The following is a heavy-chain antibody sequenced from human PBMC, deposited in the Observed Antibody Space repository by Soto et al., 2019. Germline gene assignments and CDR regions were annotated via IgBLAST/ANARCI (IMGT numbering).Heavy chain of an antibody. Sequence: ELQLLESGGGFVQTGGSLRLSCAASGFTFGTYAMNWVRQAPGKGLEWVASTPGSGGSAYYADSVQGRFTISRDNSKNTLYLQMDSLRPEDTAIYYCAKGGSSGWYYFDLWGQGTLVTVSS. CDR3: AKGGSSGWYYFDL. D-gene: IGHD6-19*01. V-gene: IGHV3-23*01. CDR2: TPGSGGSA. CDR1: GFTFGTYA. J-gene: IGHJ4*02.